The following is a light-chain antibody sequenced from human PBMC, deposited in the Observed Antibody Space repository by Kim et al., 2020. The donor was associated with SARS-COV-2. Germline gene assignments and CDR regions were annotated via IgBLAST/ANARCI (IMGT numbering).Light chain of an antibody. J-gene: IGKJ1*01. CDR3: LQDYNYPRT. CDR1: QGIRNE. Sequence: AIQMTQSPSSLSASVGDRVTITCRASQGIRNELGWYQQKPGKAPKLLIYGSSNLQNGVPSRFSGSGSGTDFTLTISSLRPEDFATYFCLQDYNYPRTFGQGTKVDIK. CDR2: GSS. V-gene: IGKV1-6*01.